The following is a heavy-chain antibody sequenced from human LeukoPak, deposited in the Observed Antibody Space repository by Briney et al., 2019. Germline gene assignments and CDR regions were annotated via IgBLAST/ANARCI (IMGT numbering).Heavy chain of an antibody. D-gene: IGHD3-10*01. CDR3: ARGPSWYYGSGSYIFDY. CDR1: GFTFSSYW. V-gene: IGHV3-30-3*01. CDR2: ISYDGSNK. Sequence: PGGSLRLSCAASGFTFSSYWMSWVRQAPGKGLEWVAVISYDGSNKYYADSVKGRFTISRDNSKNTLYLQMNSLRAEDTAVYYCARGPSWYYGSGSYIFDYWGQGTLVTVSS. J-gene: IGHJ4*02.